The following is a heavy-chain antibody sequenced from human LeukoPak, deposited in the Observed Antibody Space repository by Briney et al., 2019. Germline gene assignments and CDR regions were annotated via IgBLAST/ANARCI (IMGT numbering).Heavy chain of an antibody. D-gene: IGHD2-15*01. Sequence: GGSLRLSCAASGLTFSSQPMNWVRQAPGKGLEWVSTSDYSTYYADSVKGRFTISRDNSKNTLYLQMNSLRAEDTAVYYCASRDLCSGGTCYGLRYWGQGTLVTVSS. V-gene: IGHV3-23*01. J-gene: IGHJ4*02. CDR3: ASRDLCSGGTCYGLRY. CDR2: SDYST. CDR1: GLTFSSQP.